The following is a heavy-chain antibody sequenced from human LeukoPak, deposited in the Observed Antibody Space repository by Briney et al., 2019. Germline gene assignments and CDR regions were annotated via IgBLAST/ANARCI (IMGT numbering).Heavy chain of an antibody. Sequence: GGSLRLSCAASGFTFSSYWMHWVRQAPGKGLVWVSRINTDGSSTSYADSVKGRFTISRDNAKNTLYLQMNSLRAEGTAVYYCARGRYCSGGSCYSDAFDIWGQGTMVTVSS. CDR1: GFTFSSYW. CDR2: INTDGSST. CDR3: ARGRYCSGGSCYSDAFDI. J-gene: IGHJ3*02. D-gene: IGHD2-15*01. V-gene: IGHV3-74*01.